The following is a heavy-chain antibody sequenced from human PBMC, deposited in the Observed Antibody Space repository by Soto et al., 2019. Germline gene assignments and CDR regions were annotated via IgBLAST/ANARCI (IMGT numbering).Heavy chain of an antibody. CDR1: GFTFSSYG. Sequence: GSLRLSCAASGFTFSSYGMHWVRQAPGKGLEWVAVISYDGSNKYYADSVKGRFTISRDNSKNTLYLQMNSLRAEDTAVYYCAKDWLPPGGLDYWGQGTLVTVSS. CDR2: ISYDGSNK. D-gene: IGHD3-16*01. CDR3: AKDWLPPGGLDY. J-gene: IGHJ4*02. V-gene: IGHV3-30*18.